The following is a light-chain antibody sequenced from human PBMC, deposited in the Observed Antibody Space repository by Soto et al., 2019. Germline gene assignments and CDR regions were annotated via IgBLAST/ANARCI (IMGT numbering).Light chain of an antibody. CDR1: QSISSW. J-gene: IGKJ1*01. V-gene: IGKV1-5*03. CDR3: QQYNSYSSWT. CDR2: KAS. Sequence: DIQMTQSPSTLSASVGDRVTITCRASQSISSWLAWYQQKPGKAPKLLIYKASSLESGVPSRFSGSGSGTEFNLTISSLQHDDFATCYCQQYNSYSSWTFGQGTKVEIK.